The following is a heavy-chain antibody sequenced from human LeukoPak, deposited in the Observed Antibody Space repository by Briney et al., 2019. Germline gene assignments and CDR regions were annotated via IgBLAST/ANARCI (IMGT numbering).Heavy chain of an antibody. J-gene: IGHJ4*02. CDR2: ISGGSSII. Sequence: PGGSLRLSCAASGFIFSSYSMNWVRQAPGKGLEWVSYISGGSSIIYYADSVKGRFTISRDNAKNSLFLQMNSLRAEDTAVYYCAREDSYYYGSGSYPFDYWGQGTLVTVSS. D-gene: IGHD3-10*01. CDR1: GFIFSSYS. V-gene: IGHV3-48*04. CDR3: AREDSYYYGSGSYPFDY.